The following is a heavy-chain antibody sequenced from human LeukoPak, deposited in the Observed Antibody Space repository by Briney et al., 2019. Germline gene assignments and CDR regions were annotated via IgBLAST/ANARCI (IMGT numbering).Heavy chain of an antibody. CDR2: ISAYNGNT. CDR3: ARVRSDFWSGYLAYGMDV. V-gene: IGHV1-18*01. J-gene: IGHJ6*02. Sequence: ASVKVSCKASGGTFSSYAISWVRQAPGQGLEWMGWISAYNGNTNYAQKLQGRVTMTTDTSTSTAYMELRSLRSDDTAVYYCARVRSDFWSGYLAYGMDVWGQGTTVTVSS. CDR1: GGTFSSYA. D-gene: IGHD3-3*01.